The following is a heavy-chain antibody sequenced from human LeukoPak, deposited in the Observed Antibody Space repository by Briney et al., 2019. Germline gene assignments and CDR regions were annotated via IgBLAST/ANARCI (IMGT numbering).Heavy chain of an antibody. CDR1: GYTFTSYY. J-gene: IGHJ4*02. CDR3: ARDGGNYPRDY. Sequence: ASVKVSCKASGYTFTSYYMHWVRQAPGQGLGWMGIINPSGGSTSHAQKFQGRLTLTRDTSTSTVYMELSSLRSEDTAVYYCARDGGNYPRDYWGQGTLVTVSS. V-gene: IGHV1-46*01. CDR2: INPSGGST. D-gene: IGHD1-26*01.